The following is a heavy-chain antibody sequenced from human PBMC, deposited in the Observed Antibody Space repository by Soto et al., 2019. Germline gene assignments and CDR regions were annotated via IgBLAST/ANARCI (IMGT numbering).Heavy chain of an antibody. CDR2: ISNNGAHT. J-gene: IGHJ6*03. V-gene: IGHV3-64*01. Sequence: EAQLVESGGGLVQPGGSLRLSCAASGFTFSNYEMHWVRQAPGKGLEYVSGISNNGAHTDYAKSVKGRFTISRDNSENNLYLQMGSLIAEDMALYYCARRGYGSRWPNVYMDVWGKGTTVTVSS. D-gene: IGHD6-13*01. CDR3: ARRGYGSRWPNVYMDV. CDR1: GFTFSNYE.